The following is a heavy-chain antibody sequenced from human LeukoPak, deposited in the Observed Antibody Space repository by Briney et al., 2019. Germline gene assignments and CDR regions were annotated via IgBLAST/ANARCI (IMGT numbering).Heavy chain of an antibody. D-gene: IGHD6-19*01. CDR3: ARGLGISKGAFDI. J-gene: IGHJ3*02. CDR1: GDSVSSNTAA. CDR2: TYYRSKWYY. V-gene: IGHV6-1*01. Sequence: SQTLSLTCAISGDSVSSNTAAWNWIRQSPSRGLEWLGRTYYRSKWYYEYAVSLKSRITITPDTSQNQFSLQLSSVTPEDTAVYYCARGLGISKGAFDIWGQGTMVTVSS.